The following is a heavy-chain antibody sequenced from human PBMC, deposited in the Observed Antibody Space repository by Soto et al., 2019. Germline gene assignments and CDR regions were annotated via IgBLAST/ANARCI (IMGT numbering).Heavy chain of an antibody. CDR2: INHSGST. Sequence: SETLSLTCAVYGGSFSGYDWSWIRQPPGKGLEWIGEINHSGSTNYNPSLKSRVPISVDTSKNQFSLKLSSVTAADTAVYYCARGFSELVDLYYYYYGMDVWGQGTTVTVSS. CDR3: ARGFSELVDLYYYYYGMDV. CDR1: GGSFSGYD. D-gene: IGHD6-13*01. J-gene: IGHJ6*02. V-gene: IGHV4-34*01.